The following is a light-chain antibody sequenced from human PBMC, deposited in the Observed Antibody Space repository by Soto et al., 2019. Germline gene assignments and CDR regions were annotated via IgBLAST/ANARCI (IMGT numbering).Light chain of an antibody. CDR2: GAS. J-gene: IGKJ4*01. CDR1: QDISTL. Sequence: DIQMTQSPSSVSASIGDTVTLTCRASQDISTLLAWYQQKPGKAPKLLIYGASTLESGVPSRFSGRGSGTDFTLTIISLQPEDFATYFCQQADSFPLTFGGGTKVEMK. CDR3: QQADSFPLT. V-gene: IGKV1D-12*01.